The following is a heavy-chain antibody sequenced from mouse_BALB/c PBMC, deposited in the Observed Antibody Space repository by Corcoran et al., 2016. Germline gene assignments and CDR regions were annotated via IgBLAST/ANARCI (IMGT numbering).Heavy chain of an antibody. CDR1: GYSFTSYY. J-gene: IGHJ4*01. V-gene: IGHV1-66*01. Sequence: QVQLQQSGPELVKPGASVKISCKASGYSFTSYYIHWVKQRPGKGLEWIGWIFPGSGNTKYSEKFKGKATLTADTSSSTAYIHFSSLTSEDSAVYFCARSGTMGAMDYWGQGTSVTVSS. D-gene: IGHD1-1*02. CDR3: ARSGTMGAMDY. CDR2: IFPGSGNT.